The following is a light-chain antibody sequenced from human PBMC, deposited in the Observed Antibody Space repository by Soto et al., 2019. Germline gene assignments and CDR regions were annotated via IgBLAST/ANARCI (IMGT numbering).Light chain of an antibody. CDR3: QQYENLPT. J-gene: IGKJ5*01. V-gene: IGKV1-33*01. Sequence: DIQVTQSPSSLSASVGDRVTITCRTSQNINIFLNWYQQKPGRAPMVVISAASNLESGVPSRFSGRGSGTEFTLTISRLQPEDIATYYCQQYENLPTFGQGTRLEIK. CDR2: AAS. CDR1: QNINIF.